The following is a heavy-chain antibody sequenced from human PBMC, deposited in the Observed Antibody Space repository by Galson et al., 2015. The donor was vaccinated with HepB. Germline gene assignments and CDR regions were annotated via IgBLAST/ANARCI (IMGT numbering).Heavy chain of an antibody. V-gene: IGHV1-18*01. J-gene: IGHJ5*02. CDR1: GYTFSSYS. CDR3: ARGALVAVVGATQNNWFDP. Sequence: SVKVSCKASGYTFSSYSITWVRQAPGQGLEWMGWISAYDGNTEYAQNLQGRLTMTTDTSRTTAYMELRSLRSDDTAVYYCARGALVAVVGATQNNWFDPWGQVTLVTVSS. CDR2: ISAYDGNT. D-gene: IGHD2-15*01.